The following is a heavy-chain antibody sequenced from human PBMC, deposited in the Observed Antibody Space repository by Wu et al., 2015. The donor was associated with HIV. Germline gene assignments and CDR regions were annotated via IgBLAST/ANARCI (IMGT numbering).Heavy chain of an antibody. D-gene: IGHD2/OR15-2a*01. CDR2: ITPVFATI. V-gene: IGHV1-69*12. J-gene: IGHJ3*01. CDR3: ARDRADLLSAFDL. Sequence: QVQLVQSGAEVKKPGSSMKVSCRTSGDTFTDFAITWVRQAPGQGLEWMGGITPVFATINYAQKFQDRVNIIADESTSTVFMEMSGLTPEDTAVYYCARDRADLLSAFDLWGQGTVVT. CDR1: GDTFTDFA.